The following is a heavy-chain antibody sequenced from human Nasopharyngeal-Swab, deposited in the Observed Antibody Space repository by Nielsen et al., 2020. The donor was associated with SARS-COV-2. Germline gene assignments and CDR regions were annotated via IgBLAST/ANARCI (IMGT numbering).Heavy chain of an antibody. CDR3: AKDFSTGASGCLFD. D-gene: IGHD6-19*01. Sequence: GESLKISCAASGFTFSNCGMHWVRQAPGKGMEWVTAIWFDGSKKYYADSVKGRFTVSRDNSKNTLYLQMSSLRAEDTAVYHCAKDFSTGASGCLFDWGQGTLVTVSS. V-gene: IGHV3-33*06. CDR1: GFTFSNCG. J-gene: IGHJ4*02. CDR2: IWFDGSKK.